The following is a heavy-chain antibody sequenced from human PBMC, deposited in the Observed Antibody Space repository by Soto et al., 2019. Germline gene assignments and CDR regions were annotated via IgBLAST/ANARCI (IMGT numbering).Heavy chain of an antibody. Sequence: QVQLVQSGAEVKKPGASVKVSCKTSGYTFSNYGITWVRQAPGRGLEWMGWISNFNGNTNLAQKFQGRVTMTTDTSTSTAYMELKTLRSDDTAVYFCAREECDYWGQGTLVTVSS. CDR2: ISNFNGNT. CDR1: GYTFSNYG. CDR3: AREECDY. J-gene: IGHJ4*02. V-gene: IGHV1-18*01.